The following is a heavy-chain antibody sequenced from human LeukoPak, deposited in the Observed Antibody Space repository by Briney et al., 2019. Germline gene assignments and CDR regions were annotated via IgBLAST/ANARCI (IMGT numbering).Heavy chain of an antibody. CDR1: GGSISTSY. V-gene: IGHV4-4*07. Sequence: PSETLSLTCTVSGGSISTSYWSWIRQPAGKGLEWIGRIYTTGSTSYNPSLKSRVTISVDKSKNQFSLRLSSVTAADTAVYYCARDGTAMVRGVIILQYYFDYWGQGTLVTVSS. J-gene: IGHJ4*02. CDR2: IYTTGST. D-gene: IGHD3-10*01. CDR3: ARDGTAMVRGVIILQYYFDY.